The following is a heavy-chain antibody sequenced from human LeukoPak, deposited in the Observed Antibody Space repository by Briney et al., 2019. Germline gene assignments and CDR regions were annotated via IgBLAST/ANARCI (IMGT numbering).Heavy chain of an antibody. CDR3: ARATGKDILTGRKLDC. V-gene: IGHV1-8*01. CDR1: GYTFTSYD. Sequence: GSVKVSCKASGYTFTSYDINWVRQATGQGLEWMGWKNPNSGNTGYAQKFQGRVTVTRNTSISTAYMELSSLRSEDTAVYYCARATGKDILTGRKLDCWGQGTLVSVSS. CDR2: KNPNSGNT. D-gene: IGHD3-9*01. J-gene: IGHJ4*02.